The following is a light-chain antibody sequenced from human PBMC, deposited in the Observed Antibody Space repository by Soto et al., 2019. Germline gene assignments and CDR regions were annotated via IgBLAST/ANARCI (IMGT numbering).Light chain of an antibody. Sequence: ALTQPASVSGSPGQSITISCTGTSSDVGSYNYVSWYQLHPGKAPKLMIYEVSNRPSGVSNRFSGSKSGDTASLTISGLQAEDEADYYCSSYTTRTTLYVFGNGTKVTVL. J-gene: IGLJ1*01. CDR2: EVS. CDR1: SSDVGSYNY. V-gene: IGLV2-14*01. CDR3: SSYTTRTTLYV.